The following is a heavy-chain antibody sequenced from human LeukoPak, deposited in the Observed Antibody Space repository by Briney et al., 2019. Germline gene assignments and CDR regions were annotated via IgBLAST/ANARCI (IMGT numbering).Heavy chain of an antibody. V-gene: IGHV3-21*01. CDR1: GFTFSSYS. CDR3: ARARTYYYGSGSYGDFDY. CDR2: ISSSSSYI. J-gene: IGHJ4*02. D-gene: IGHD3-10*01. Sequence: GGSLRPSCAASGFTFSSYSMNWVRQAPGKGLEWVSSISSSSSYIYYADSVKGRFTISRDNAKNSLYLQMNSLRAEDTAVYYCARARTYYYGSGSYGDFDYWGQGTLVTVSS.